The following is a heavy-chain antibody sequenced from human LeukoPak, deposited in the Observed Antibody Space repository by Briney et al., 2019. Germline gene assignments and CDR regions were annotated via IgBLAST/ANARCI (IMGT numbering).Heavy chain of an antibody. CDR3: ARGLGITADWYFDL. CDR1: GGSISSYY. J-gene: IGHJ2*01. D-gene: IGHD3-16*01. V-gene: IGHV4-4*09. Sequence: SETLSLTCTVSGGSISSYYWSWIRQPPGKGLEWIGYIYTSGSTNYNPSLKSRVTISVDTSKNQFSLKLSSVTAADTAVYYCARGLGITADWYFDLWGRGTLVTVSS. CDR2: IYTSGST.